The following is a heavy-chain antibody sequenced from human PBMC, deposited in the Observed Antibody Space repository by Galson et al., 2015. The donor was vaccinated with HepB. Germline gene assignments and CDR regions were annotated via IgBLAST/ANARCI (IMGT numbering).Heavy chain of an antibody. Sequence: PALVKPTQTLTLTCTFSGFSLSTSGVGVGWIRQPPGKALEWLALIYWDDDKRYSPSLKSRLTITKDTSKNQVVLTMTNMDPVDTATYYCAHTRIERYGSGSPTYYYYYMDVWGKGTTVTVSS. V-gene: IGHV2-5*02. J-gene: IGHJ6*03. CDR3: AHTRIERYGSGSPTYYYYYMDV. D-gene: IGHD3-10*01. CDR1: GFSLSTSGVG. CDR2: IYWDDDK.